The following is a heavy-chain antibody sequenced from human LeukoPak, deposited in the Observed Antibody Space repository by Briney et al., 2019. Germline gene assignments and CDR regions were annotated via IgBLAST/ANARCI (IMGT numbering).Heavy chain of an antibody. CDR2: ISGAAVST. Sequence: QPGGSLRLSCAASGFTFENYAMHWVRQVPGKGLEWVSVISGAAVSTDYAVSVKGRFTVSRDNSKNSLSLQMNSLRTEDTALYYLEKGGPRVQNQLDYGGRGTLVTVPS. CDR3: EKGGPRVQNQLDY. CDR1: GFTFENYA. J-gene: IGHJ4*02. D-gene: IGHD4/OR15-4a*01. V-gene: IGHV3-43*02.